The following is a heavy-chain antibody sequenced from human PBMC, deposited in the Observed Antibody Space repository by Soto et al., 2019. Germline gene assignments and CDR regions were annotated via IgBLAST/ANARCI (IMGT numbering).Heavy chain of an antibody. J-gene: IGHJ6*02. Sequence: PGGSLRLSCAASGFTFSSYAMSWVRQAPGKGLEWVSAISGSGGSTYYADSVKGRFTISRDNSKNTLYLQMNSLRAEDTAVYYCAKDHSGSFPLYYYYGMDVWGQGTTVTVSS. CDR1: GFTFSSYA. V-gene: IGHV3-23*01. CDR2: ISGSGGST. CDR3: AKDHSGSFPLYYYYGMDV. D-gene: IGHD1-26*01.